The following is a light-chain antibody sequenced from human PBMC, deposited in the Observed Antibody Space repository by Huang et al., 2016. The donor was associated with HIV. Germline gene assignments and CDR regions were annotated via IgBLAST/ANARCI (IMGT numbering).Light chain of an antibody. CDR2: AAS. J-gene: IGKJ5*01. CDR3: QQYDNLPIT. V-gene: IGKV1-33*01. Sequence: DIQMTQSPSSLSASVGDRVTITCQASQDISTYLNWDQQKPGKAPKVLIYAASNLETGVPSRFSGSGSGTSFTFTINSLQPEDIATYYCQQYDNLPITFGQGTRLEI. CDR1: QDISTY.